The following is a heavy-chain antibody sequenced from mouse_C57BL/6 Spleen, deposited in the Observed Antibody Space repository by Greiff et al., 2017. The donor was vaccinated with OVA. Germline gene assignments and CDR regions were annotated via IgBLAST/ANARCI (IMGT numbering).Heavy chain of an antibody. CDR3: TTGPAAY. CDR1: GFNIKDDY. J-gene: IGHJ3*01. CDR2: IDPENGDT. V-gene: IGHV14-4*01. Sequence: EVQGVESGAELVRPGASVKLSCTASGFNIKDDYMHWVKQRPEQGLEWIGWIDPENGDTEYASKFQGKATITADTSSNTAYLQLSSLTSEDTAVYYCTTGPAAYWGQGTLVTVSA.